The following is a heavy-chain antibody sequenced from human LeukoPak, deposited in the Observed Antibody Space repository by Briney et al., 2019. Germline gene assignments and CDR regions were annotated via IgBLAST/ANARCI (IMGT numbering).Heavy chain of an antibody. V-gene: IGHV3-21*01. Sequence: GGSLRLSCAASGFTFSSYNMNWVRQAPGKGLEWVSFISSSSSNIYYADSVKGRFTISRDNAKNSLYLQMNSLRAEDTAVYYCAKAPVTTCRGAYCYPFDYWGQGTLVTVSS. CDR1: GFTFSSYN. J-gene: IGHJ4*02. CDR2: ISSSSSNI. CDR3: AKAPVTTCRGAYCYPFDY. D-gene: IGHD2-21*01.